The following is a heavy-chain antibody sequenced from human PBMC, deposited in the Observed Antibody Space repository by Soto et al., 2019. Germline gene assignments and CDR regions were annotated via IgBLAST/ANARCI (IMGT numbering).Heavy chain of an antibody. D-gene: IGHD2-21*02. Sequence: QVQLVQSGAEVRKPGSSLRVSCKSSGATFSTTGISWVRQAPGQGLEWMGGIIPLFGTPKYARKFQGRVSITADESTNIVYMELNSLRPDDAAVYYCARASPVICGGDPCYRLDSSFDSWGQGSLVIVSS. V-gene: IGHV1-69*01. J-gene: IGHJ5*01. CDR2: IIPLFGTP. CDR3: ARASPVICGGDPCYRLDSSFDS. CDR1: GATFSTTG.